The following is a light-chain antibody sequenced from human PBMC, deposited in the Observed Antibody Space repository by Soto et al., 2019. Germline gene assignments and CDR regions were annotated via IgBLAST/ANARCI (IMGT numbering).Light chain of an antibody. V-gene: IGLV2-14*01. CDR1: SSDVGGYNY. Sequence: QSVLTQPASVSGSPGQSITISCTGTSSDVGGYNYVSWYQQHPGKAPKLMIYDVSNRPSGVSNRFSGSKSGNTASLTISGLQAEDEADCYCSSYTSSSTPGVFGTGTKVTVL. CDR2: DVS. CDR3: SSYTSSSTPGV. J-gene: IGLJ1*01.